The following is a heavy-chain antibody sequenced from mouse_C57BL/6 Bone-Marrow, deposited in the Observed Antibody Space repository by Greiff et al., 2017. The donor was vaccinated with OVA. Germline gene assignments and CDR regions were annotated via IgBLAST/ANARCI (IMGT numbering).Heavy chain of an antibody. V-gene: IGHV1-82*01. CDR3: ERHEDGNYASYFDY. D-gene: IGHD2-1*01. J-gene: IGHJ2*01. Sequence: VQLQQSGPELVKPGASVKISCKASGYAFSSSWMHWVKQRPGKGLEWIGRIYPGDGDTNYNGKFKGKATLTADKSSSTAYMQLSSLTSEDSAVYFCERHEDGNYASYFDYWGQGTTLTVSS. CDR2: IYPGDGDT. CDR1: GYAFSSSW.